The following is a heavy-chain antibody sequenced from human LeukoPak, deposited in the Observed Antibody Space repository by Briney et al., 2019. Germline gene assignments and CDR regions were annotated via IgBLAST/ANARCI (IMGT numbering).Heavy chain of an antibody. CDR2: IGAYNGNT. Sequence: GASVKVSCKASGYTFTSYGISWVRQAPGQGLEWMGWIGAYNGNTNYAQKLQGRVTMTTDTSTSTAYMELRSLGSDDTAVYYCARSENYHDSSGYSTFDYWGQGTLVTVSS. V-gene: IGHV1-18*01. J-gene: IGHJ4*02. D-gene: IGHD3-22*01. CDR3: ARSENYHDSSGYSTFDY. CDR1: GYTFTSYG.